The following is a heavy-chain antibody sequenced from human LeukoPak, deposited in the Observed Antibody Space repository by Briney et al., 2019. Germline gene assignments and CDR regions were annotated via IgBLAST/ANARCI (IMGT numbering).Heavy chain of an antibody. CDR3: ARGSGSQPLPSDY. V-gene: IGHV1-2*02. Sequence: ASVEVSCKASGYTFTGYYMHWVRQAPGQGLEWMGWINPNSGGTNYAQKFQGRVTMTRDTSISTAYMELSRLRSDDTAVYYCARGSGSQPLPSDYWGQGTLVTGSS. J-gene: IGHJ4*02. CDR1: GYTFTGYY. CDR2: INPNSGGT. D-gene: IGHD1-26*01.